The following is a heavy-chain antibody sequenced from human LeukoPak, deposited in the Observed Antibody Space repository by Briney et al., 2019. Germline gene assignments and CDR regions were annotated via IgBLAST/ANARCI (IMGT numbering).Heavy chain of an antibody. D-gene: IGHD3-22*01. CDR2: IYYSGST. Sequence: PSETLSLTCTVSGGSISSYYWSWIRQPPGKGLEWTGYIYYSGSTNYNPSLKSRVTISVDTSKNQFSLKLSSVTAADTAVYYCARDGYYDSSGYSFQHWGQGTLVTVSS. CDR1: GGSISSYY. J-gene: IGHJ1*01. CDR3: ARDGYYDSSGYSFQH. V-gene: IGHV4-59*01.